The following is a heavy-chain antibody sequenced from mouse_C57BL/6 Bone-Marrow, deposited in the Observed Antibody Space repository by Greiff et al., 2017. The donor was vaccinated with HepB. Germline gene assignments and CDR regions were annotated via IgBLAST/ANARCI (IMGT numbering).Heavy chain of an antibody. Sequence: EVMLVESGGGLVQPKGSLKLSCAASGFTFNTYAMHWVRQAPGKGLEWVARIRSKSSKYATYYAYSVKDRFTISRDDSQSMLYLQMNNLKTEDTAMYYCVRDESYYYGSSSWFAYWGQGTLVTVSA. D-gene: IGHD1-1*01. CDR2: IRSKSSKYAT. CDR3: VRDESYYYGSSSWFAY. J-gene: IGHJ3*01. CDR1: GFTFNTYA. V-gene: IGHV10-3*01.